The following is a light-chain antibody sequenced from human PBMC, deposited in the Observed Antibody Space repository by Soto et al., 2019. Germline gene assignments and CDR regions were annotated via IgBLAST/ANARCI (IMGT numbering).Light chain of an antibody. CDR2: YAS. V-gene: IGKV3-11*01. Sequence: VLTQSPATLSLSPGERATLSCRASQTVSRYLAWYQQKPGQAPRLLIYYASNRATGIPARFSGSGSETDNTLTISSLEPEDFAVYYCQQRSTWPLFTFGGGTKVEL. CDR1: QTVSRY. CDR3: QQRSTWPLFT. J-gene: IGKJ4*02.